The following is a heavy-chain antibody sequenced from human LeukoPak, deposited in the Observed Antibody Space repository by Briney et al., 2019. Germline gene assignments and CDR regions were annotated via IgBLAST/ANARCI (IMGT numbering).Heavy chain of an antibody. Sequence: ASVKVSCKASEYAFTAYYMHWVRQAPGQGLEWMGIINPSGGSTSYAQKFQGRVTMTRDTSTSTVYMELSSLRSEDTAVYYCATHLLDYYDSSGYLDYWGQGTLVTVSS. J-gene: IGHJ4*02. CDR2: INPSGGST. V-gene: IGHV1-46*01. D-gene: IGHD3-22*01. CDR3: ATHLLDYYDSSGYLDY. CDR1: EYAFTAYY.